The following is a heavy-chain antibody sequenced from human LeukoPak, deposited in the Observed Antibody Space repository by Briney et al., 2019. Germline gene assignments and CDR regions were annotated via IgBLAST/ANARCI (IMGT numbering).Heavy chain of an antibody. CDR2: IYNGVNT. CDR3: ARSRAFNSGAFDP. D-gene: IGHD1-26*01. V-gene: IGHV4-61*01. J-gene: IGHJ5*02. Sequence: SETLSLTCTVSGASVSSASYWSWIRQPPGKGVEWIAHIYNGVNTNYNPSLKSRVTIDTSKNQFSLRLNSVTAADTAVYYCARSRAFNSGAFDPWGQGSLVTVPS. CDR1: GASVSSASY.